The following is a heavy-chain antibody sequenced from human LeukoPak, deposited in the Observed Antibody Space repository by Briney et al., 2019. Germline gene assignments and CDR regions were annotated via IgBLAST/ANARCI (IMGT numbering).Heavy chain of an antibody. CDR3: AREWRYCSSTSCPTRSDAFDI. CDR1: GFTVSSNY. J-gene: IGHJ3*02. Sequence: GGSLRLSCAASGFTVSSNYMSWVRQAPGKGLEWVSVIYSGDSTYYADSVKGRFTISRDNSKNTLYLQMNSLRAEDTAVYYCAREWRYCSSTSCPTRSDAFDIWGQGTMVTVSS. D-gene: IGHD2-2*01. V-gene: IGHV3-53*01. CDR2: IYSGDST.